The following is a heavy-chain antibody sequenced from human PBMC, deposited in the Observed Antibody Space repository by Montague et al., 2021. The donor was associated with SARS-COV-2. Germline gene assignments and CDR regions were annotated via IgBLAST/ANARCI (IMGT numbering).Heavy chain of an antibody. CDR3: ARGRDQLGWFDP. CDR2: MSYSGTT. V-gene: IGHV4-59*01. Sequence: SETLSLTCTVSGGSISSYYWSRIRQPPGKGLEWIGYMSYSGTTNYNPSLRSRLTMSIDTSKDQLSPKLSSLTAADAAVYYCARGRDQLGWFDPWGQGTLVTVSS. D-gene: IGHD7-27*01. CDR1: GGSISSYY. J-gene: IGHJ5*02.